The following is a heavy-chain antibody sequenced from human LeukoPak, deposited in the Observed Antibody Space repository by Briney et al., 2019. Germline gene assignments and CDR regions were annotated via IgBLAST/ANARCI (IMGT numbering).Heavy chain of an antibody. CDR1: GGSISSYY. V-gene: IGHV4-59*08. CDR3: ARAVADNTFDY. CDR2: LYNSGST. D-gene: IGHD1-1*01. J-gene: IGHJ4*02. Sequence: SETLSLTCTVSGGSISSYYWSWIRQPPGKGLEWIGHLYNSGSTNYNPSLQSRVTISVDTSKNQFSLRLTSVTAADTAVYYCARAVADNTFDYWGPGTLVTVSS.